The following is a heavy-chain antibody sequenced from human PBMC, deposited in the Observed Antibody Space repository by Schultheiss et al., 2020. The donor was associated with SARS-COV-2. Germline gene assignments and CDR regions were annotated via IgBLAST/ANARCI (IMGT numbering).Heavy chain of an antibody. V-gene: IGHV3-48*01. CDR2: ISSSSSII. CDR3: ARTGGYNPFDY. D-gene: IGHD5-24*01. Sequence: GGSLRLSCAASGFTFSSYSMNWVRQAPGKGLEWLSYISSSSSIIYNADSVKGRFTISRDNAKNTLYLQMNSLRAEDTAVYYCARTGGYNPFDYWGQGTLVTVSS. J-gene: IGHJ4*02. CDR1: GFTFSSYS.